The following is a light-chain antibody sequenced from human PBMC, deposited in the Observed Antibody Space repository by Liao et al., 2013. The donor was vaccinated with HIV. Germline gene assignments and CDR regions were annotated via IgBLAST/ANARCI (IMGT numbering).Light chain of an antibody. J-gene: IGLJ2*01. CDR3: QAWDSSTEVL. Sequence: SYELTQPPSVSVSPGQTARITCSGDALPKQYAYWYQQKPGQSPVLVIFQDNKRPSGIPERFSGSNSGNTATLTISGTQAMDEADYYCQAWDSSTEVLFGGGTQLTVL. CDR2: QDN. V-gene: IGLV3-1*01. CDR1: ALPKQY.